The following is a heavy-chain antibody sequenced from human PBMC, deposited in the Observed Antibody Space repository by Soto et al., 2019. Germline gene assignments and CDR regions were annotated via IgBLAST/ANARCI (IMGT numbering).Heavy chain of an antibody. CDR2: IYYSGST. Sequence: TLSLTCTVSGGSISIGEYYWSWIRQPPGKGRDWIGYIYYSGSTYYNPSLKSRVTISVDTSKNQFSLKLSSVTAADTAVYYCARGDTAMVIGYWGQGTLVTVSS. V-gene: IGHV4-30-4*01. J-gene: IGHJ4*02. CDR1: GGSISIGEYY. D-gene: IGHD5-18*01. CDR3: ARGDTAMVIGY.